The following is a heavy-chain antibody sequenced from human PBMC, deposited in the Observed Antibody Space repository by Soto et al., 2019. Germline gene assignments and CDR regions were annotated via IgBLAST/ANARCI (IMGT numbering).Heavy chain of an antibody. V-gene: IGHV4-31*03. CDR2: IYYTGSS. Sequence: QVQLQESGPGLVKPSQTLSLTCTVSDVSISSGGYYWSWIRQPPGKGLEWIGYIYYTGSSYYNPSLKSRITMSLDTSKNQFSLELSSVTVADTAVYYCARGSQLERDAFDIWARGQWSPSLQ. J-gene: IGHJ3*02. D-gene: IGHD1-1*01. CDR1: DVSISSGGYY. CDR3: ARGSQLERDAFDI.